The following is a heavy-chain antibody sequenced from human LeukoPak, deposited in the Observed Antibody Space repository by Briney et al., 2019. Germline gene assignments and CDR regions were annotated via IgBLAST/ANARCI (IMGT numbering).Heavy chain of an antibody. CDR1: GFTFSRLW. CDR3: AAEVSPKVFDY. Sequence: PGGSLRLSCAASGFTFSRLWMSWVRQAPGKGLEWVANINEDGSEKYYVDSVEGRFTISRDNARNSLFLQMNSLRADDTAVYFCAAEVSPKVFDYRGQGTLVTVSS. D-gene: IGHD2-8*01. J-gene: IGHJ4*02. CDR2: INEDGSEK. V-gene: IGHV3-7*03.